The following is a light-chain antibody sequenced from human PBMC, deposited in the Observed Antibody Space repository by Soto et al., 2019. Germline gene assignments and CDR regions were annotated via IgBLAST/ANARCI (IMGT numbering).Light chain of an antibody. CDR2: EVT. CDR3: SSYTTSGSLFYV. J-gene: IGLJ1*01. V-gene: IGLV2-14*01. CDR1: SSDIGGYNY. Sequence: QSVLTQPASVSGSPGQSITISCTGASSDIGGYNYVSWYQHHPGKAPKLLTYEVTNRPSGVSNRFSGSKSGKTASLTISGLQAEDEADYYCSSYTTSGSLFYVFGTGTKVTVL.